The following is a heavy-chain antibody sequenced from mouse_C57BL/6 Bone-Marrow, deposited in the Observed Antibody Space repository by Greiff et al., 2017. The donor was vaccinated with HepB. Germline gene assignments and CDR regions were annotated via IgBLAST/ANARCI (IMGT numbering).Heavy chain of an antibody. CDR1: GYAFSSYW. D-gene: IGHD2-1*01. CDR2: IYPGDGDT. Sequence: QVQLQQSGAELVKPGASVKISCKASGYAFSSYWMNWVKQRPGKGLEWIGQIYPGDGDTNYNGKFKGKATLTADKSSSTAYMQLSSLTSEDSAVYFCARGVYYGNLGDFDYWGQGTPPTVSS. V-gene: IGHV1-80*01. J-gene: IGHJ2*01. CDR3: ARGVYYGNLGDFDY.